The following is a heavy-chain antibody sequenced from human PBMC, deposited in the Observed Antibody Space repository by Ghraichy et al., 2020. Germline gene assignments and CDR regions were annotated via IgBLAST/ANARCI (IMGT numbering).Heavy chain of an antibody. D-gene: IGHD3-10*01. Sequence: GGSLRLSCAASGFTFSSYAMSWVRQAPGKGLEWVSAISCSGGITYHADSVKGRFTISRDNSKNTLYLQMNSLRVEDTAVYYCTKDPPSSGSGKNWFDPWGQGTLVTVSS. CDR3: TKDPPSSGSGKNWFDP. CDR1: GFTFSSYA. J-gene: IGHJ5*02. CDR2: ISCSGGIT. V-gene: IGHV3-23*01.